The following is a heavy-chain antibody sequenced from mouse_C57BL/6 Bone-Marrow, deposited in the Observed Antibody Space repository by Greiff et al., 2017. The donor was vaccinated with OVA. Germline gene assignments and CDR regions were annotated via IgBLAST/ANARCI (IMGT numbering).Heavy chain of an antibody. CDR3: ARHLWLRQYYFDY. CDR1: GFTFSSYG. D-gene: IGHD2-2*01. CDR2: ISSGGSYT. V-gene: IGHV5-6*01. Sequence: EVKVVESGGDLVKPGGSLKLSCAASGFTFSSYGMSWVRQTPDKRLEWVATISSGGSYTYYPDSVKGRFTISRDNAKNTLYLQMSSLKSEDTAMYYCARHLWLRQYYFDYWGQGTTLTVSS. J-gene: IGHJ2*01.